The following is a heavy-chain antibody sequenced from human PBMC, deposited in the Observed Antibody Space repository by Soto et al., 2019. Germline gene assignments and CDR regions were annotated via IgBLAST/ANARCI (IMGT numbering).Heavy chain of an antibody. Sequence: PSETLSLTCTVSGGSISSGDYYWSWIRQPPGKGLEWIGYIYYSGSTYYNPSLKSRVTISVDTSKNKFSLKLSSVTAADTAVYYCARVVNEDWFDPWGQGTLVTVSS. D-gene: IGHD1-1*01. CDR2: IYYSGST. J-gene: IGHJ5*02. V-gene: IGHV4-30-4*01. CDR1: GGSISSGDYY. CDR3: ARVVNEDWFDP.